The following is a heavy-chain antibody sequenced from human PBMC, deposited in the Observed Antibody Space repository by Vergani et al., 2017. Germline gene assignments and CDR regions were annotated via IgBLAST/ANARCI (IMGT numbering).Heavy chain of an antibody. Sequence: EVQLVESGGGLVKPGGSLRLSCAASGFTFSSYSMNWVRQAPGKGLEWVSSISSSSSYIYYADSVKGRFTISRDNAKNSLYLQMNSLRAEDTAVYYCASESDSSGSTPFYYWGQGTLVTVSS. V-gene: IGHV3-21*01. CDR3: ASESDSSGSTPFYY. CDR2: ISSSSSYI. J-gene: IGHJ4*02. CDR1: GFTFSSYS. D-gene: IGHD3-22*01.